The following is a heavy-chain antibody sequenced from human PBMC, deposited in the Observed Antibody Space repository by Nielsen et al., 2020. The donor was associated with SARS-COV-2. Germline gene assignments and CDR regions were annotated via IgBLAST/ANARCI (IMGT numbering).Heavy chain of an antibody. CDR3: ARSRFGEFPDY. D-gene: IGHD3-10*01. CDR2: INPSGGST. Sequence: ASVKVSCKVSGYTLTELSMHWVRQAPGQGLEWMGIINPSGGSTSYAQKFQGRVTMTRDTSTSTVYMELSSLRSEDTAVYYCARSRFGEFPDYWGQGTLVTVSS. V-gene: IGHV1-46*01. CDR1: GYTLTELS. J-gene: IGHJ4*02.